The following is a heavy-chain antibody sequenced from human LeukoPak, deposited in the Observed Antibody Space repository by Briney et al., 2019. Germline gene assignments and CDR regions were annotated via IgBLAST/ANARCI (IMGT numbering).Heavy chain of an antibody. J-gene: IGHJ6*03. CDR1: GYTFTSYD. CDR2: MNPNSGNT. Sequence: ASVKVSCKASGYTFTSYDINWVRQATGQGLEWMGWMNPNSGNTGYAQKFQGRVTMTRNTSISTAYMELSSLRSEDTAVYYCARVNAVAGPGYYYYYYMDVWGKGTTVTIPS. D-gene: IGHD6-19*01. CDR3: ARVNAVAGPGYYYYYYMDV. V-gene: IGHV1-8*01.